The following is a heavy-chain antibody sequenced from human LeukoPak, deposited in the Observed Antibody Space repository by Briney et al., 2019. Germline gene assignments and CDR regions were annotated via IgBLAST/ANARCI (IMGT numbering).Heavy chain of an antibody. CDR2: IYYSGST. CDR1: GGSISSYY. Sequence: PSETLSLTCTVSGGSISSYYWSWIRQPPGKGLEWIGYIYYSGSTNYNPSLKSRVTISVDTSKNQFSLKLSSVTAADTAVYYCARRLYGSGSYYDKPPFDPWGQGTLVTVSS. V-gene: IGHV4-59*08. CDR3: ARRLYGSGSYYDKPPFDP. D-gene: IGHD3-10*01. J-gene: IGHJ5*02.